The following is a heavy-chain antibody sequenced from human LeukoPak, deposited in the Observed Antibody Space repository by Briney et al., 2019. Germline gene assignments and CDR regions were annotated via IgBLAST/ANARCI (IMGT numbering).Heavy chain of an antibody. CDR3: ARDPLDISRWANAFDI. V-gene: IGHV3-30-3*01. D-gene: IGHD2-2*03. Sequence: GGSLRLSCAASGFTFVNYGFHWVRQAPVKALEWVAFISYNGNQKYGDSVRGRFTVSRDNSKNTLYLQMNGLRPEDTAVYYCARDPLDISRWANAFDIWGQGTMVTVSS. CDR1: GFTFVNYG. J-gene: IGHJ3*02. CDR2: ISYNGNQ.